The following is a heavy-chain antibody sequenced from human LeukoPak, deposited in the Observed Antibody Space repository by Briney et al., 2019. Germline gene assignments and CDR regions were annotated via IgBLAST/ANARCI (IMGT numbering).Heavy chain of an antibody. J-gene: IGHJ4*02. CDR3: ARSYCSSISCYSGGTCGY. V-gene: IGHV5-51*01. D-gene: IGHD2-2*01. Sequence: GESLKIPCKGSGYSFTTYWIGWVRQMPGKGLEWMGIIYPGDSDTRYSPSFQGHVTISADKSISTAFLQWSSLKASETAMYYCARSYCSSISCYSGGTCGYWGRGTLVSVSS. CDR2: IYPGDSDT. CDR1: GYSFTTYW.